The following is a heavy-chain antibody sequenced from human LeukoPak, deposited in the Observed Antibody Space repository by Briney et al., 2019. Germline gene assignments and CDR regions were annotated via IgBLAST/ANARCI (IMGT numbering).Heavy chain of an antibody. Sequence: SETLSLTCTVSGGSISSSSYYWAWIRQPPWKGLEWIGSIYYSGSTYYNPSLKSRVTISVDTSKNQFSLKLSSVTAADTAVYYCARDPSRYYYDSSGYGTDAFDIWGQGTMVTVSS. CDR3: ARDPSRYYYDSSGYGTDAFDI. CDR1: GGSISSSSYY. CDR2: IYYSGST. J-gene: IGHJ3*02. D-gene: IGHD3-22*01. V-gene: IGHV4-39*07.